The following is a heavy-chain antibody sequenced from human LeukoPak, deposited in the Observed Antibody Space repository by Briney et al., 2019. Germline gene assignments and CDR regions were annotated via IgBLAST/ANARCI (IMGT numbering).Heavy chain of an antibody. Sequence: GGSLRLSCAASGFTFSSYAMSWVRQALGKGLEWVSAISGSGGSTYYADSVKGRFTISRDNSKSTLYLQMNSLRAEDTAVYYCAKVVAAAGTDWFDPWGQGTLVTVSS. D-gene: IGHD6-13*01. V-gene: IGHV3-23*01. J-gene: IGHJ5*02. CDR2: ISGSGGST. CDR1: GFTFSSYA. CDR3: AKVVAAAGTDWFDP.